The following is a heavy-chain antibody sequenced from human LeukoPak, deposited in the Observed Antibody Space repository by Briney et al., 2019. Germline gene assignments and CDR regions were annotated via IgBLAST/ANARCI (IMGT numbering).Heavy chain of an antibody. V-gene: IGHV4-31*03. CDR2: IYYSGST. D-gene: IGHD3-10*01. CDR3: ARDRITMVRGGYAFDI. CDR1: GGSISSGGYY. Sequence: SETLSLTCTVSGGSISSGGYYWSWIRQHPGKGLEWIGYIYYSGSTYYNPSLKSRVTISVDTSKNQFSLKLSSVTAADTAVYYCARDRITMVRGGYAFDIWGQGTMVTVSS. J-gene: IGHJ3*02.